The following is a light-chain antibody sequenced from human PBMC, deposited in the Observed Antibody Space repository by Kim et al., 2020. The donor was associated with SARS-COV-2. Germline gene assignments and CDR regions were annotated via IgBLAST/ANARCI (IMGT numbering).Light chain of an antibody. CDR1: QRVSSSY. V-gene: IGKV3-20*01. CDR3: QQYGASPTT. CDR2: SAS. J-gene: IGKJ5*01. Sequence: SPGERATLSCRASQRVSSSYLAWYQHKPGQAPRLLIHSASSRATGVPDRFRGGGSGTDFTLTITRLEPEDFAVYYYQQYGASPTTFGQGTRVEIK.